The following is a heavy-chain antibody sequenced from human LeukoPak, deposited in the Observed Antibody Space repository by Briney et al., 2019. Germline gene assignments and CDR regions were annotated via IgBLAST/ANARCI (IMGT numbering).Heavy chain of an antibody. Sequence: SETLSLTRAVYDGSFTGYYWSWIRQPPGKGLEWIGDINHNRVTNYSPSLKSRVTISLDTSKNQFSLKLGSVTAADTAVYYCARGRDVKYYDYDWGKDRYTHVFDMWGRGTMVIVSS. CDR3: ARGRDVKYYDYDWGKDRYTHVFDM. J-gene: IGHJ3*02. D-gene: IGHD3-16*02. CDR1: DGSFTGYY. V-gene: IGHV4-34*01. CDR2: INHNRVT.